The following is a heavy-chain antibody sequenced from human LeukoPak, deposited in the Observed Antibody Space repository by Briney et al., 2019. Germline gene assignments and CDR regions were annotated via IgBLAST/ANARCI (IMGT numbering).Heavy chain of an antibody. Sequence: SETLSLTCTVSGGSISSGDCYWSWIRQPPGKGLEWIGYIYYSGSTYYNPSLKSRVTISVDTSKNQFSLKLSSVTAADTAVYYCARLSGSYYPDYWGQGTLVTVSS. J-gene: IGHJ4*02. CDR2: IYYSGST. CDR1: GGSISSGDCY. V-gene: IGHV4-30-4*08. D-gene: IGHD1-26*01. CDR3: ARLSGSYYPDY.